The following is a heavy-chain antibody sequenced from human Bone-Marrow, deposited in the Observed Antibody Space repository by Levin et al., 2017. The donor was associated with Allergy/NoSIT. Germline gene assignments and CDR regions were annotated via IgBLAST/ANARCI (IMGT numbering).Heavy chain of an antibody. CDR3: ARNVPLTANGY. V-gene: IGHV3-74*01. CDR2: INSDGSKI. J-gene: IGHJ4*02. D-gene: IGHD2-8*01. Sequence: GGSLRLSCAASGFAFSSNWIHWVRQVPGKGLVWVSRINSDGSKIFYADSVQGRFTISRDNAKSTVYLQMNSLTPEDTAMYYCARNVPLTANGYWGQGTLVTVSS. CDR1: GFAFSSNW.